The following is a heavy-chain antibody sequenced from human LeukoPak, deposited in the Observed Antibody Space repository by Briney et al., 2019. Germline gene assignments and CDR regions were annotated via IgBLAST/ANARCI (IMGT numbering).Heavy chain of an antibody. J-gene: IGHJ6*03. D-gene: IGHD6-6*01. V-gene: IGHV3-7*01. CDR1: GFTFSNYW. Sequence: AGGSLRLSCAASGFTFSNYWMSWVRQAPGKGLEWVASINQDGGEIHYVDSVKGRFTISRDNAKNSLFLQMNSLTAEDTAVHYCARGGYSSSSYFYYYMDVWGKGTTVTVSS. CDR3: ARGGYSSSSYFYYYMDV. CDR2: INQDGGEI.